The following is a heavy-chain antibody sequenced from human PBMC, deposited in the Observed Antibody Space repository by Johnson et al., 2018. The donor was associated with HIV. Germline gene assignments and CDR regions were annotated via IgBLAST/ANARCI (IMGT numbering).Heavy chain of an antibody. CDR2: ISYDGSNK. CDR1: GFTFDDYA. V-gene: IGHV3-30-3*01. Sequence: VQLVESGGGLVQPGRSLRLSCAASGFTFDDYAMNWVRQVPGKGLEWVAVISYDGSNKYYADSVKGRFTISRDNSKNTLYLQMNSLRAEDTAVYYCARDNEDIVLVGAFDIWGQGTMVTVSS. D-gene: IGHD2-8*02. CDR3: ARDNEDIVLVGAFDI. J-gene: IGHJ3*02.